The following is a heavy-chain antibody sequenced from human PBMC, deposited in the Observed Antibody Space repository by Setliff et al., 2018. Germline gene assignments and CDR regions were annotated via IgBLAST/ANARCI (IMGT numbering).Heavy chain of an antibody. Sequence: GGSLRLSCAASGFTFSSDAMTWVRQAPGKGLEWVSIISNDGSSIYYADSVKGRFTISRDNSKNTLCLQMNSLRAEDSAVYYCARDGVFYAMDFWGQGTTVTVSS. D-gene: IGHD3-10*01. V-gene: IGHV3-23*03. J-gene: IGHJ6*02. CDR1: GFTFSSDA. CDR2: ISNDGSSI. CDR3: ARDGVFYAMDF.